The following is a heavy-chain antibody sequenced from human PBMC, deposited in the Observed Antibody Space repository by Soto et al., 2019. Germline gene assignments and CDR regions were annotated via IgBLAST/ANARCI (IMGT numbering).Heavy chain of an antibody. J-gene: IGHJ4*02. CDR1: GGSISSGGYY. D-gene: IGHD3-3*01. CDR3: ARVLADPVDFWRVFDY. V-gene: IGHV4-31*03. Sequence: TLSLTCTVSGGSISSGGYYWSWIRQHPGKGLEWIGYIYYSGSTYYNPSLKSRVTISVDTSKNQFSLKLSSVTAADTAVYYCARVLADPVDFWRVFDYWGQGTLVTVSS. CDR2: IYYSGST.